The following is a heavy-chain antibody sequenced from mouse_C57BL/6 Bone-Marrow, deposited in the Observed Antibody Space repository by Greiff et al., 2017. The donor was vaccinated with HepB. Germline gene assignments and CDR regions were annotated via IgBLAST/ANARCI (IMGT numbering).Heavy chain of an antibody. J-gene: IGHJ2*01. D-gene: IGHD2-3*01. V-gene: IGHV14-4*01. Sequence: EVQLQQSGAELVRPGASVKLSCTASGFNIKDDYMHWVKQRPEQGLEWIGWIDPENGDTEYASKFQGKATITADTSSNTAYLQLSSLTSEDTAVYYWTTFYDGYYDYWGQGTTLTVSS. CDR1: GFNIKDDY. CDR2: IDPENGDT. CDR3: TTFYDGYYDY.